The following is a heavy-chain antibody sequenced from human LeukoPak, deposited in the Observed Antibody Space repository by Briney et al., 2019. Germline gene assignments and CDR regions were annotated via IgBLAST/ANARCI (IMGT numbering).Heavy chain of an antibody. CDR1: GFTFSSYW. CDR2: IKQDGSEK. D-gene: IGHD5-12*01. V-gene: IGHV3-7*01. J-gene: IGHJ4*02. CDR3: AREGSGYDLSFDY. Sequence: GGSLRLSCAASGFTFSSYWMSWVRQAPGKGPEWVANIKQDGSEKYYVDSVKGRFTISRDNAKNSLYLQMNSLRAEDTAVYYCAREGSGYDLSFDYWGQGTLVTVSS.